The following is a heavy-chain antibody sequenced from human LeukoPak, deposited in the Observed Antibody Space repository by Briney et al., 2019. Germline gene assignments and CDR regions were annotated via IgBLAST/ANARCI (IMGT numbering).Heavy chain of an antibody. D-gene: IGHD6-13*01. CDR1: GGSISSCY. V-gene: IGHV4-59*01. CDR3: ARGVYIAAAQYAY. CDR2: IYYSGTT. Sequence: SETLSLTCTVSGGSISSCYWSWIRQPPGKGLEWIGYIYYSGTTNYNPSLKSRVTISVDTSKNQFSLKLSSVTAADTAVYYCARGVYIAAAQYAYWGQGTLVTVSS. J-gene: IGHJ4*02.